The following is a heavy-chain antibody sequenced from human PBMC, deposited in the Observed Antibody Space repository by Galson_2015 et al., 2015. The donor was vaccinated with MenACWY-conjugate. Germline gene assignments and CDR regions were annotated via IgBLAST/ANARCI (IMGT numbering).Heavy chain of an antibody. Sequence: CAISGDSVSSNSAAWNWTRQSPSRGLEWLGKTYYRSKWYNDYAVSVKSRITINPDTSNNQFSLQLNSVTPDDTAVYYCVREGYYFDYWGQGTLVTVSS. CDR3: VREGYYFDY. V-gene: IGHV6-1*01. CDR1: GDSVSSNSAA. J-gene: IGHJ4*02. CDR2: TYYRSKWYN.